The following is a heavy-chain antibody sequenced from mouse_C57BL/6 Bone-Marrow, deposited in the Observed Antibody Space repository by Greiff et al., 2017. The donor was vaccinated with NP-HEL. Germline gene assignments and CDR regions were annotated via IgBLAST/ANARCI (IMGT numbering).Heavy chain of an antibody. Sequence: EVQLQQSGTVLARPGASVKMSCKTSGYTFTSYWMHWVKQRPGQGLEWIGAIYPGNSDTSYNQKFKGKAKLTAVTSASTAYMELSSLTNEDSAVYYCTRIYYYGSSSYAMDYWGQGTSVTVSS. CDR2: IYPGNSDT. CDR1: GYTFTSYW. CDR3: TRIYYYGSSSYAMDY. V-gene: IGHV1-5*01. J-gene: IGHJ4*01. D-gene: IGHD1-1*01.